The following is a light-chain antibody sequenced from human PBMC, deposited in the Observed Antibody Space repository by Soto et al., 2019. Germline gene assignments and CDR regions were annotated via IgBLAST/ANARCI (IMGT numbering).Light chain of an antibody. V-gene: IGKV3-15*01. CDR3: QQYNNWPRT. J-gene: IGKJ1*01. Sequence: EIVMTQSPATLSVSPGERATLSCRASQSVSSNLAWYQQRPGQAPRLLIYGASTRATGIPARFSGSGSGTDFTLTISSLQSEDFVVYYCQQYNNWPRTFGQGTKVEI. CDR2: GAS. CDR1: QSVSSN.